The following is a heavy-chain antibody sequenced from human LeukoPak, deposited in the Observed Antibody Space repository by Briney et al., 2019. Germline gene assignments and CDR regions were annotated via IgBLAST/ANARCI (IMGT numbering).Heavy chain of an antibody. CDR1: GFTFSSYW. D-gene: IGHD1-26*01. Sequence: GRSLRLSCAASGFTFSSYWMNWVRQAPGKGLEWVANIKQDGSEMYYVDSVKGRFTISRDNAKNSLYLQMNNLRAEDTAVYYCARDKIVGATYFDYWGQGALDTVSS. J-gene: IGHJ4*02. CDR2: IKQDGSEM. V-gene: IGHV3-7*01. CDR3: ARDKIVGATYFDY.